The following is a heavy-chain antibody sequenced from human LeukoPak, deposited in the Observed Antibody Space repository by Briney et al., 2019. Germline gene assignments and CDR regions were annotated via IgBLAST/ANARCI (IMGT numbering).Heavy chain of an antibody. Sequence: GGSLRLSCEASGFTFSSYVMRWVRQAPGKGLEWVSAISGSGGSTYYADSVKGRFTISRDNSKNTLYLQMNSLRAEDTAVYYCAKDKFVDRGKYYYYGMDVWGQGTTVTVSS. CDR2: ISGSGGST. J-gene: IGHJ6*02. D-gene: IGHD5-12*01. CDR3: AKDKFVDRGKYYYYGMDV. V-gene: IGHV3-23*01. CDR1: GFTFSSYV.